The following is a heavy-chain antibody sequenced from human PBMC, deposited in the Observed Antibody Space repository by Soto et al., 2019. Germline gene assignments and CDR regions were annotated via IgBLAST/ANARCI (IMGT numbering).Heavy chain of an antibody. Sequence: SVKVSCKASGGTFSSYAISWVRQAPGQGLEWMGGIIPIFGTANYAQKFQGRVTITADESTSTAYMELSSLRSEDTAVYYCARAPHYSNYPNNWFDPWGQGTLVTVSS. J-gene: IGHJ5*02. CDR3: ARAPHYSNYPNNWFDP. CDR1: GGTFSSYA. D-gene: IGHD4-4*01. CDR2: IIPIFGTA. V-gene: IGHV1-69*13.